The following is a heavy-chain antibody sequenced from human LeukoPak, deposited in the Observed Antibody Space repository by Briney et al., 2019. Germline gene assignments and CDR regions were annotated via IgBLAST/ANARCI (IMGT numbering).Heavy chain of an antibody. CDR2: IRSKTKSGET. Sequence: GGSLKLSCYVSGFTFSDSVIHWVRHAAGKGLEWVGRIRSKTKSGETAYAASVKGRFTISRDDSKDTAYLQMNSLKPEDTAVYYCTSPAHDFDIWSGYYSLWGHGTQVTVSS. CDR1: GFTFSDSV. J-gene: IGHJ4*01. D-gene: IGHD3-3*01. CDR3: TSPAHDFDIWSGYYSL. V-gene: IGHV3-73*01.